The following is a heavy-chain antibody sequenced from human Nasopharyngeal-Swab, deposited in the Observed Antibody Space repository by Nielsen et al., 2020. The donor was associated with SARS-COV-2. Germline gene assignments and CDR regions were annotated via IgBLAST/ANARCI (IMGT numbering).Heavy chain of an antibody. CDR2: IKSKTDGGTT. V-gene: IGHV3-15*01. CDR1: GFTFSNAW. D-gene: IGHD6-19*01. CDR3: TTDPQQWLVEYYYYMDV. J-gene: IGHJ6*03. Sequence: GESLKISCAASGFTFSNAWMSWVRQAPGKGLEWVGRIKSKTDGGTTDYAAPVKGRFTISIDDSKNKLYLQMNSLKTEDTAVYYCTTDPQQWLVEYYYYMDVWGKGTTVTVSS.